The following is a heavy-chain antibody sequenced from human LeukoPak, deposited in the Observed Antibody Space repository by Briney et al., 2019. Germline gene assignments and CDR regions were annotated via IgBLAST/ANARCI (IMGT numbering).Heavy chain of an antibody. CDR3: AKDPYYDFWSGYFPFYGMDV. CDR2: ISGSGGST. Sequence: AGGSLRLFCAASGFTFSSYAMSWVRHAPGRGLEWVSSISGSGGSTYYADCVKGRFTIARDKSKNTLYLQMNSLRAEDTAVYYCAKDPYYDFWSGYFPFYGMDVWGQGTTITVSS. J-gene: IGHJ6*02. D-gene: IGHD3-3*01. V-gene: IGHV3-23*01. CDR1: GFTFSSYA.